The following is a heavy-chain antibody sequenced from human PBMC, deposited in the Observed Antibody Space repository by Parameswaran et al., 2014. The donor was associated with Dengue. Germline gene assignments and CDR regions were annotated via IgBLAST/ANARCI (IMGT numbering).Heavy chain of an antibody. Sequence: WIRQPPGKGLEWVSSISSSSSYIYYADSVKGRFTISRDNAKNSLYLQMNSLRAEDTAVYYCARGPREPVAEHFDYWGQGTLVTVSS. J-gene: IGHJ4*02. CDR3: ARGPREPVAEHFDY. V-gene: IGHV3-21*01. D-gene: IGHD6-19*01. CDR2: ISSSSSYI.